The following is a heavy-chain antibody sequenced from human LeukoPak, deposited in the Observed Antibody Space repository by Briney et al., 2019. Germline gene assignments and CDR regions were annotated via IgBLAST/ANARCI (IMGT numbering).Heavy chain of an antibody. CDR2: ISSGGSTR. CDR3: ARDRLDYGVFTGYYGPPGGMDV. V-gene: IGHV3-48*04. CDR1: GFTFSNYS. D-gene: IGHD3-9*01. J-gene: IGHJ6*02. Sequence: GGSLRLSCAGSGFTFSNYSMKWVRQAPGKGLEWLSYISSGGSTRYYLDSVKGRFTISRDNAKNSVYLQMNSLRAEATAVYYCARDRLDYGVFTGYYGPPGGMDVWGQGDTVTVFS.